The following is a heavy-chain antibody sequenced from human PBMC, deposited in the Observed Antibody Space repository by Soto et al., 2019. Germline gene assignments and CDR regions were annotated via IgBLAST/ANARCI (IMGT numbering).Heavy chain of an antibody. CDR3: AKDYDYGDYVDYFDY. D-gene: IGHD4-17*01. Sequence: GGSLRLSCAASGFTFSSYAMSWVRQAPWKGLEWVSAISGSGGSTYYADSVKGRFTISRDNSKNTLYLQMNGLRAEDTAVYYCAKDYDYGDYVDYFDYWGQGPLVTVSS. V-gene: IGHV3-23*01. CDR1: GFTFSSYA. J-gene: IGHJ4*02. CDR2: ISGSGGST.